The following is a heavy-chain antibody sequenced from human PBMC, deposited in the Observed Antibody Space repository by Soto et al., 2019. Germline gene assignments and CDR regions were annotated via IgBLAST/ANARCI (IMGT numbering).Heavy chain of an antibody. CDR3: ARGGVVPAAFDP. J-gene: IGHJ5*02. CDR1: GYTFTSYG. V-gene: IGHV1-18*01. Sequence: ASVKVSCNASGYTFTSYGISWVRQAPGQGLEWMGWITAYNGNTNYSQKFQGRFTITTDTSASTSYMELSSLRSEDTAVYYCARGGVVPAAFDPWGQGTLVTVSS. CDR2: ITAYNGNT. D-gene: IGHD2-2*01.